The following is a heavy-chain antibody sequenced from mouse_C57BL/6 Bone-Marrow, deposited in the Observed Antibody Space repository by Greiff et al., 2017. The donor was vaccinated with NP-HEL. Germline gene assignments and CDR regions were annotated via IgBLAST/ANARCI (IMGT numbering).Heavy chain of an antibody. CDR1: GFTFSDYG. Sequence: EVMLVESGGGLVKPGGSLKLSCAASGFTFSDYGMHWVRQAPEKGLEWVAYLSSGSSTIYYADTVKGRFTISRDNAKNTLFLQMTSLRSEDTALYYCARLHFDYWGQGTTLTVSS. J-gene: IGHJ2*01. CDR2: LSSGSSTI. CDR3: ARLHFDY. V-gene: IGHV5-17*01.